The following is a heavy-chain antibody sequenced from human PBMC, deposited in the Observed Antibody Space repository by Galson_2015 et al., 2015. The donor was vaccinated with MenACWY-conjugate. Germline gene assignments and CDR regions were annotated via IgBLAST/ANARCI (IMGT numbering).Heavy chain of an antibody. J-gene: IGHJ5*02. CDR3: AKGPLMTLGLTWFDP. D-gene: IGHD4/OR15-4a*01. V-gene: IGHV3-30*02. CDR2: IRYDGSYE. CDR1: GLTLSDFA. Sequence: SLRLSCAASGLTLSDFAMHWVRQAPGKGLEWVSFIRYDGSYEQYADSVKGRFTILRDNSKDMLYLLMNRLRVEDTALYHCAKGPLMTLGLTWFDPWGQGTLVTVSS.